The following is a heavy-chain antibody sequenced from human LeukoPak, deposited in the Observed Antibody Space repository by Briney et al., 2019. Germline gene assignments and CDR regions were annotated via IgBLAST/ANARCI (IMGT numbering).Heavy chain of an antibody. D-gene: IGHD5-18*01. CDR2: ISPNGGST. CDR3: ARGRGYIYGYDY. J-gene: IGHJ4*02. V-gene: IGHV3-64*01. CDR1: GFMFSNYD. Sequence: GGYLRLSCAASGFMFSNYDMHWVRQAPGKGLEYVSHISPNGGSTYYAISVKGRFTISRDNSKNTLYLQMGSLRAEDMAVYYCARGRGYIYGYDYWGQGTLVTVSS.